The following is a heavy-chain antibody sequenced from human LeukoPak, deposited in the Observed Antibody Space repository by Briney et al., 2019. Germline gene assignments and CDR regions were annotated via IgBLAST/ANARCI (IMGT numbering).Heavy chain of an antibody. J-gene: IGHJ3*02. CDR3: ARDLGWGCSGGSCYSEDAFDI. Sequence: PSETLSLTCTVSGGSISSYYWSWIRQPAGKGLEWIGRIYTSGSTNYNPSLKSRVTISVDTSKNQFSLKLSSVTAADTAVYYCARDLGWGCSGGSCYSEDAFDIWGQGTMVTVSS. V-gene: IGHV4-4*07. CDR2: IYTSGST. D-gene: IGHD2-15*01. CDR1: GGSISSYY.